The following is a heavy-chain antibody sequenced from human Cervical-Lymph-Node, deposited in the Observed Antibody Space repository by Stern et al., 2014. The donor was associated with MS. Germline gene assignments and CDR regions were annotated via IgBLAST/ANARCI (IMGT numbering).Heavy chain of an antibody. CDR2: IYTSGST. Sequence: QVQLQESGPGLVKPSQTLSLTCTVSGGSISSGSYYWSWIRQPAGKGLEWIGRIYTSGSTNYNPSLKSRVTISVDTSKNQFSLQRSSVTAADTAVYYCARVRRWLQYADYWGQGTLVTVSS. CDR3: ARVRRWLQYADY. D-gene: IGHD5-24*01. CDR1: GGSISSGSYY. V-gene: IGHV4-61*02. J-gene: IGHJ4*02.